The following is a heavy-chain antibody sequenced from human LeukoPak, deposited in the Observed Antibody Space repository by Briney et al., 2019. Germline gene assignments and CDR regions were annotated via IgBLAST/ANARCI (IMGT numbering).Heavy chain of an antibody. CDR2: IYYSGST. D-gene: IGHD2-15*01. CDR3: ARVKRKYCSGGSCYSSGWYFDY. J-gene: IGHJ4*02. Sequence: SETLSLTCTVSGGSISSYYWSWIRQPPGKGLEWIGYIYYSGSTNYNPSLKSRVTISVDTSKNQFSLKLSSVTAADTAVYYCARVKRKYCSGGSCYSSGWYFDYWGQGTLVTVSS. CDR1: GGSISSYY. V-gene: IGHV4-59*01.